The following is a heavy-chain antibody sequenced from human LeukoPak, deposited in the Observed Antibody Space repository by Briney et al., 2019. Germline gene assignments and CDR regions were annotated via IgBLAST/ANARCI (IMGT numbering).Heavy chain of an antibody. CDR2: IYWDEDK. Sequence: SGPTLVNPSQTLTLTCSFYGFYLSTSGVGVGWIRQPPGKALERLALIYWDEDKRYSPSLKSRLTITKDTSKNHAVLTMTNMDPVDTATYYCAQHPSFQLELYAPYYYYYMDVWGKGTTVTVSS. V-gene: IGHV2-5*02. J-gene: IGHJ6*03. D-gene: IGHD1-1*01. CDR3: AQHPSFQLELYAPYYYYYMDV. CDR1: GFYLSTSGVG.